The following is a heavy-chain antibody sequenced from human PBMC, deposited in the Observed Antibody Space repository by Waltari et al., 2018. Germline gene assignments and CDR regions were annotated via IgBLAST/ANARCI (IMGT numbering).Heavy chain of an antibody. CDR1: GFTFSSYG. Sequence: QVQLVESGGGVVQPGGSLRLSCAASGFTFSSYGMHWVRQAPGKGLEWGAIIRYDVSNKYYADSVKGRFTISRDNSKNTLYLQMNSLRAEDSAIYYCAKEELVRRYFDSALDYWGQGTLVTVSS. CDR2: IRYDVSNK. V-gene: IGHV3-30*02. CDR3: AKEELVRRYFDSALDY. D-gene: IGHD3-9*01. J-gene: IGHJ4*02.